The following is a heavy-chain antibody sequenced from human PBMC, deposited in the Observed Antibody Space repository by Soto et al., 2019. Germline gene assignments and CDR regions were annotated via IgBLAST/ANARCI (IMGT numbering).Heavy chain of an antibody. CDR2: IYYSGST. J-gene: IGHJ4*02. CDR1: GGSISSGGYY. Sequence: QVQLQEWGPGLVKPSQTLSLTCTVSGGSISSGGYYWSWIRQHPGKGLEWIGYIYYSGSTYYNPSLKSRVTIAVDTSKNQFSLKLSSVTAADTAVYYCAREDPVAAVRYFDYWGQGTLVTVSS. D-gene: IGHD2-15*01. V-gene: IGHV4-31*03. CDR3: AREDPVAAVRYFDY.